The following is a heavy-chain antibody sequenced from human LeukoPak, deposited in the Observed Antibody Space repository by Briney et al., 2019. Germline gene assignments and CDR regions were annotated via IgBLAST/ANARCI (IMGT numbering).Heavy chain of an antibody. J-gene: IGHJ4*02. CDR2: IYYSGST. CDR3: VRGENPGYYGSGSYPEFDY. D-gene: IGHD3-10*01. V-gene: IGHV4-59*01. CDR1: GGSISSYY. Sequence: SETLSLTCTVSGGSISSYYWSWIRQPPGKGLEWIGYIYYSGSTNYNPSLKSRVTISVDTSKNQFSLKLSSVTAADTAVYYCVRGENPGYYGSGSYPEFDYWGQGTLVTVSS.